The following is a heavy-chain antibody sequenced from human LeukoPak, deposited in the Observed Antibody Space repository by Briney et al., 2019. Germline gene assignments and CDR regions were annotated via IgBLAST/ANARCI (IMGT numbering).Heavy chain of an antibody. CDR2: INHSGST. V-gene: IGHV4-30-2*01. Sequence: SQTLSLTCTVSGASISSAGYYWSWIRQPPGKGLEWIGEINHSGSTNYNPSLKSRVTISVDTSKNQFSLKLSSVTAADTAVYYCASPLGYCSSTSCGDWGQGTLVTVSS. CDR1: GASISSAGYY. J-gene: IGHJ4*02. CDR3: ASPLGYCSSTSCGD. D-gene: IGHD2-2*01.